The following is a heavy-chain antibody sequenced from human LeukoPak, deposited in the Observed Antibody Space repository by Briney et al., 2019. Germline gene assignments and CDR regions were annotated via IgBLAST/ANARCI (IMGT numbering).Heavy chain of an antibody. CDR3: ASGRTYYDSWSGRSLVDY. V-gene: IGHV3-66*02. J-gene: IGHJ4*02. Sequence: SGGSLRLSCAASGFTFGDYAMHWVRQAPGKGLEWVSVIYSGGSTYYADSVKGRFTISRDNSKNTLYLQMNSLRAEDTAVYYCASGRTYYDSWSGRSLVDYWGQGTLVTVSS. D-gene: IGHD3-3*01. CDR1: GFTFGDYA. CDR2: IYSGGST.